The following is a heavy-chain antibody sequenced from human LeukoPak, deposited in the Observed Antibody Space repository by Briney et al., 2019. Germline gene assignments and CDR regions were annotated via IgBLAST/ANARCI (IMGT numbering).Heavy chain of an antibody. V-gene: IGHV4-59*08. CDR1: GGSISSYY. CDR2: IYYSGSN. J-gene: IGHJ5*02. Sequence: SETLSLTCTVSGGSISSYYWSWIRQPPGKGLEWNGDIYYSGSNNYNPSLKSRVTISVDTSKNQFSLKLSSVTAADTAVYYCARHSRSDWFDPWGQGTLVTVSS. CDR3: ARHSRSDWFDP.